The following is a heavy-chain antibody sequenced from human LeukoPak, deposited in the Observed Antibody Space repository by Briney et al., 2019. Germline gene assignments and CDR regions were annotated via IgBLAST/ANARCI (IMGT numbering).Heavy chain of an antibody. CDR1: GFTFSSYA. V-gene: IGHV3-23*01. CDR2: ISGSGGST. CDR3: AKMRGIIAAAAIFDY. D-gene: IGHD6-13*01. Sequence: PGGSLRLSCAASGFTFSSYAMSWVRQAPGKGLEWVSAISGSGGSTYYADSVKGRFTISRDNSKNTLYLQMNSLRAEDTAAYYCAKMRGIIAAAAIFDYWGQGTLVTVSS. J-gene: IGHJ4*02.